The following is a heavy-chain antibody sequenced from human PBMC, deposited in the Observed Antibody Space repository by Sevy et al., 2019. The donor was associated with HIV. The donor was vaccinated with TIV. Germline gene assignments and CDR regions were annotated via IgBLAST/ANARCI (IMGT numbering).Heavy chain of an antibody. V-gene: IGHV1-2*02. CDR1: GYTFTGYY. D-gene: IGHD3-3*01. Sequence: ASVKVSCKASGYTFTGYYMHWVRQAPGQGLEWMGWINPNSGGTNYAQKFQGRVTMTRDTSINTAYMELSRLRSDDTAVYYCARGPRITIFGVDNWFDPWGQGTLVTVSS. J-gene: IGHJ5*02. CDR3: ARGPRITIFGVDNWFDP. CDR2: INPNSGGT.